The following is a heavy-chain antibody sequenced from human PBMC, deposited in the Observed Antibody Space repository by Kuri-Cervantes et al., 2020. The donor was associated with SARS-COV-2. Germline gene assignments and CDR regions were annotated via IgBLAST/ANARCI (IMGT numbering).Heavy chain of an antibody. J-gene: IGHJ3*02. CDR1: GGSISSYY. V-gene: IGHV4-59*07. CDR3: ASGQYSSSPSRSDAFDI. CDR2: IYYSGST. D-gene: IGHD6-6*01. Sequence: SDTLSLTCTVSGGSISSYYWSWIRQPPGKGLEWIGYIYYSGSTNYNPSLKSRVTISVDTSKNQFSLKLSSVTAADTAVYYCASGQYSSSPSRSDAFDIWGQGTTVTVSS.